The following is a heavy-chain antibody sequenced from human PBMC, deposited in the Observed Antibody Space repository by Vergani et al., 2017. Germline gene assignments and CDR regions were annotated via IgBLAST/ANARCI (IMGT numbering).Heavy chain of an antibody. CDR2: IDWDDDK. J-gene: IGHJ6*02. CDR1: GFSLSTSGMC. CDR3: ARRRDYYDSSGYYDNGMDV. V-gene: IGHV2-70*01. D-gene: IGHD3-22*01. Sequence: QVTLRESGPALVKPTQTLTLPCTFSGFSLSTSGMCVSWIRQPPGKALEWLALIDWDDDKYYSTSLKTRLTISKDTSKNQVVLTMTNMDPVDTATYYCARRRDYYDSSGYYDNGMDVWGQGTTVTVSS.